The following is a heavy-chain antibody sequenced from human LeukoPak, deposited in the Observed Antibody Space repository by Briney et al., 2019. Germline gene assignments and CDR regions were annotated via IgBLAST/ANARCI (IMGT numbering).Heavy chain of an antibody. V-gene: IGHV1-18*01. D-gene: IGHD3-3*01. CDR2: ISGYNGNT. CDR3: ARGILQWLLYDY. J-gene: IGHJ4*02. Sequence: SVKVSCKASGYTFTRNGISWVRQAPGQGLEWIGWISGYNGNTNYAQKFQGRVTMTRDASISTAYMELSRLRSDDTAVYYCARGILQWLLYDYWGQGTLVTVSS. CDR1: GYTFTRNG.